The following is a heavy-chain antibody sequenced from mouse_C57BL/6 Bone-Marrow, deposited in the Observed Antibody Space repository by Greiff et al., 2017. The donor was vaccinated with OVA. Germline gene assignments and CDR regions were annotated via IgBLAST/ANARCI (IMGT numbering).Heavy chain of an antibody. J-gene: IGHJ3*01. CDR3: ARPYYYGEAFAY. CDR1: GFSLTSYG. D-gene: IGHD1-1*01. Sequence: QVQLKESGPGLVQPSQSLSITCTVSGFSLTSYGVHWVRQSPGKGLEWLGVIWSGGSTDYNAAFISRLSISKDNSKSQVFFKMNSLQADDTAIYYCARPYYYGEAFAYWGQGTLVTVSA. V-gene: IGHV2-2*01. CDR2: IWSGGST.